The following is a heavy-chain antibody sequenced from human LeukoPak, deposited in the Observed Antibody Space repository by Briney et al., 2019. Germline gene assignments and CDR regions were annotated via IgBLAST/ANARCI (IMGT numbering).Heavy chain of an antibody. CDR1: GFIFSKYG. Sequence: GGSLRLSCAASGFIFSKYGGHWRRQAPGEGLGWVAVISDAGSEKYYAASVEGPFTISRDNSKNTVYLQMNSLTPDDTAMYYCAKNVGRDGYNDYFDYWGQGTLVTVSS. V-gene: IGHV3-30*18. CDR2: ISDAGSEK. CDR3: AKNVGRDGYNDYFDY. D-gene: IGHD5-24*01. J-gene: IGHJ4*02.